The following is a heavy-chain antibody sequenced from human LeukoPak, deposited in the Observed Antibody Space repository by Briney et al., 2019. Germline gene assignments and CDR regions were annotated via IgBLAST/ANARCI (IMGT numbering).Heavy chain of an antibody. CDR3: ANNKYYYGSGSYWVY. CDR2: ISGSGGST. Sequence: GGSLRLSCAASGFTFSSYAMSWVRQAPGKGLGWVSAISGSGGSTYYADSVKGRFTISRDNSKNTLYLQMNSLRAEDTAVYYCANNKYYYGSGSYWVYWGQGTLVTVSS. CDR1: GFTFSSYA. J-gene: IGHJ4*02. V-gene: IGHV3-23*01. D-gene: IGHD3-10*01.